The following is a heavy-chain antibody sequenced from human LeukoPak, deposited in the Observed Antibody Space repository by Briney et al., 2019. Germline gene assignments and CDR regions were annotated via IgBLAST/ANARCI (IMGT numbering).Heavy chain of an antibody. V-gene: IGHV4-61*01. CDR2: ISHTGGA. J-gene: IGHJ4*02. Sequence: PETLSLTCTVSGGSVSSGLNNWSWIRQPPGKGLEWVGYISHTGGAIYNPSLRGRVTISVDWSTNQFSLTLGSVTAADTAVYYCARAGNNWSFDYWGQGTLDSVSS. D-gene: IGHD1-1*01. CDR1: GGSVSSGLNN. CDR3: ARAGNNWSFDY.